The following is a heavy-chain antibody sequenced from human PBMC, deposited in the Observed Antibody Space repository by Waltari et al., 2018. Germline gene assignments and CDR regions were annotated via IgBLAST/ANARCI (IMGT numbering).Heavy chain of an antibody. J-gene: IGHJ4*02. CDR1: GYSFTAYY. CDR2: INPNSCAT. CDR3: ARVLSTVQLGIFDY. V-gene: IGHV1-2*06. D-gene: IGHD7-27*01. Sequence: QVQMVQSGAEVKKPGASVKVSCKASGYSFTAYYLHWVRQAPGPGLEWMGRINPNSCATTYAQMFQGRVTMTRDTSISTAYMEVTGLRSDDTAVYYCARVLSTVQLGIFDYWGQGTVVTVSS.